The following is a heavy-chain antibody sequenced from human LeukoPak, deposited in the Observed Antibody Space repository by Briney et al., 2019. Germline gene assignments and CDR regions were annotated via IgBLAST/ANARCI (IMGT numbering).Heavy chain of an antibody. CDR3: AGKAVAGPYFDY. CDR1: GGSFSGYY. J-gene: IGHJ4*02. D-gene: IGHD6-19*01. Sequence: SETLSLTCAVYGGSFSGYYWSWIRQPPGKGLEWMGEINHRGSTNYNPSLKSRVSISVDTSKNQFSLKLTSVTAADTAVYYCAGKAVAGPYFDYWGQGTLVTVSS. V-gene: IGHV4-34*01. CDR2: INHRGST.